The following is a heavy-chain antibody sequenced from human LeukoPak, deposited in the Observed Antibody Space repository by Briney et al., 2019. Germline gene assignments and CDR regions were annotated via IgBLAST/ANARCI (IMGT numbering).Heavy chain of an antibody. V-gene: IGHV4-59*08. D-gene: IGHD1-26*01. CDR2: IYYSGST. J-gene: IGHJ4*02. CDR3: ARLASGSYGPLTPFDY. CDR1: GGSIRSYY. Sequence: SETLSLTCTVSGGSIRSYYWSWIRQPPGKGLEWIGDIYYSGSTNYDPSLKSRVTISVDTSKNQFSLRLSSVTAADTAVYYSARLASGSYGPLTPFDYWGQGTLVTVSS.